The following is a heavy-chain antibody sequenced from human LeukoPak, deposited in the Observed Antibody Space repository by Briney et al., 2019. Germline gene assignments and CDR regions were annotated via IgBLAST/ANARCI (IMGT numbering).Heavy chain of an antibody. CDR1: GFAFSSYY. J-gene: IGHJ4*02. CDR2: IKPDGSEE. Sequence: GGSLRLSCAASGFAFSSYYMNWVRQAPGKGLEWVADIKPDGSEENYVDSVRGRFTISRDNAKNSVYLQMNSLRADDTALYYCVRGHYADYTSQGTLVTVAS. CDR3: VRGHYADY. V-gene: IGHV3-7*01.